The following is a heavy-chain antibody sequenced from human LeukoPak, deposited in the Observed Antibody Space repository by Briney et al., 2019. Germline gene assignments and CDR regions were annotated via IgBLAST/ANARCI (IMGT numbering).Heavy chain of an antibody. J-gene: IGHJ4*02. CDR2: IYYSGST. CDR3: ARDQQTYYYDSSGYFSSRTGNYFDY. D-gene: IGHD3-22*01. V-gene: IGHV4-39*07. Sequence: SETLSLTCTVSGGSISSSSYYWGWIRPPPGKGLEWIGSIYYSGSTYYNPSLKRGVTISVDTSKNQFSLKLSSVTAADTAVYYCARDQQTYYYDSSGYFSSRTGNYFDYWGQGTLVTVSS. CDR1: GGSISSSSYY.